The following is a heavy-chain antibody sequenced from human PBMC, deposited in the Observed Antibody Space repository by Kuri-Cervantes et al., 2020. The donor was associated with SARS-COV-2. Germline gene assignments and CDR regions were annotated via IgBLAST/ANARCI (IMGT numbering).Heavy chain of an antibody. J-gene: IGHJ1*01. CDR2: MNPNNGNT. CDR3: ARSLAVVTVDGEYFQH. CDR1: GYIFTTCE. V-gene: IGHV1-8*02. D-gene: IGHD2-21*02. Sequence: ASLKVSCKASGYIFTTCEIIWVLQVPGRGLEWIGWMNPNNGNTGNAQKFQGRVTRTRDTSISTAYMELSRLRSDDTAVYYCARSLAVVTVDGEYFQHWGQGTLVTVSS.